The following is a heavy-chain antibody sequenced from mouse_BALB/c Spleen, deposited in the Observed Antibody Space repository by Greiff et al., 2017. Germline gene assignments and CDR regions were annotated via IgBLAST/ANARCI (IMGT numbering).Heavy chain of an antibody. V-gene: IGHV1-26*01. J-gene: IGHJ2*01. Sequence: EVQLQQSGPELVKPGASVKISCKTSGYTFTEYSMHWVKQSHGQSLEWIGGINPNNGGTSYNQKFKGKATFTVDTSSSTAYMELRSLTSEDSAVYYGASSVGRGYWGQGTTLTVSS. D-gene: IGHD1-3*01. CDR2: INPNNGGT. CDR1: GYTFTEYS. CDR3: ASSVGRGY.